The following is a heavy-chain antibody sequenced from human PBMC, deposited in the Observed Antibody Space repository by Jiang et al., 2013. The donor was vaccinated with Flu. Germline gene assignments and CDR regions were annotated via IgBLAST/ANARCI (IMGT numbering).Heavy chain of an antibody. J-gene: IGHJ2*01. CDR2: INPSGGST. CDR1: GYTFTSYY. Sequence: SGAEVKKPGASVKVSCKASGYTFTSYYMHWVRQAPGQGLEWMGIINPSGGSTTYAQKFQGRVTMTRDTSTTTAYMELSRLRSEDTAVYYCARETPTYSYGSWDFDLWGRGTLVTVSS. V-gene: IGHV1-46*01. CDR3: ARETPTYSYGSWDFDL. D-gene: IGHD5-18*01.